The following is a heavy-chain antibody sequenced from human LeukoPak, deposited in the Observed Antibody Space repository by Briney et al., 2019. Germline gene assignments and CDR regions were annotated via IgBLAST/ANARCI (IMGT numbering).Heavy chain of an antibody. V-gene: IGHV3-48*02. CDR1: GFTFSTYS. D-gene: IGHD3-3*02. CDR3: ARDLADGDGFDI. Sequence: GGSLRLSCAASGFTFSTYSMNWVPQATGEGLEWVSYISSSISTMYYAGSVEGRFTISRDNAKTSLYLKMNSLRDEDTAIYYCARDLADGDGFDIWGQGTLVTVSS. CDR2: ISSSISTM. J-gene: IGHJ3*02.